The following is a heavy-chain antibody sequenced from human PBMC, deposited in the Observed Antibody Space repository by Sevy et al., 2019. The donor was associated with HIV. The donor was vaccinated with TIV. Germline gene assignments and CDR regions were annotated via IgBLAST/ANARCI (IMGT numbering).Heavy chain of an antibody. D-gene: IGHD2-2*01. CDR3: AKGTGNRYCISTSCRPHYYYYMDV. J-gene: IGHJ6*03. Sequence: GGSLRLSCAASGFTFSSYGMHWVRQAPGKGLEWVAFIRYDGSNKYYADSVKGRFTISRDNSKNTLYLQMNSLRAEDTAVYYCAKGTGNRYCISTSCRPHYYYYMDVWGKGTTVTVSS. V-gene: IGHV3-30*02. CDR1: GFTFSSYG. CDR2: IRYDGSNK.